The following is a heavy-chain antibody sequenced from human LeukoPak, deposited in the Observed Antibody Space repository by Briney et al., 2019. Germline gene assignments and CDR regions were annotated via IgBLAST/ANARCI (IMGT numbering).Heavy chain of an antibody. J-gene: IGHJ4*02. D-gene: IGHD3-22*01. CDR2: ISYDGSNK. CDR3: AKVHSSGYYYPSYYFDY. V-gene: IGHV3-30*18. Sequence: GRSLRLSCAASGFTFSSYGMHWVRQAPGKGLEWVAVISYDGSNKYYADSVKGRFTISRDNSKNTPYLQMNSLRAEDTAVYYCAKVHSSGYYYPSYYFDYWGQGTLVTVSS. CDR1: GFTFSSYG.